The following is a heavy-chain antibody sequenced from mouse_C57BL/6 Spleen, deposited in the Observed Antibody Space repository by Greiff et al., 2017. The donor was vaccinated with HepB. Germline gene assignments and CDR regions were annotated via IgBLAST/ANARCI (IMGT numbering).Heavy chain of an antibody. V-gene: IGHV5-17*01. CDR2: ISSGSSTI. J-gene: IGHJ4*01. CDR3: ARTSMITPYYYAMDY. Sequence: EVKLVESGGGLVKPGGSLKLSCAASGFTFSDYGMHWVRQAPEKGLEWVAYISSGSSTIYYADTVKGRFTISRDNAKNTLFLQMTSLRSEDTAMYYCARTSMITPYYYAMDYWGQGTSVTVSS. D-gene: IGHD2-4*01. CDR1: GFTFSDYG.